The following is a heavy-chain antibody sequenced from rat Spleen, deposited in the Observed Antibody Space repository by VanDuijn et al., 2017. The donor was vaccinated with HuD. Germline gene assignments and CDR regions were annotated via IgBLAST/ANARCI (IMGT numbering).Heavy chain of an antibody. D-gene: IGHD1-10*01. CDR3: ATGFITTSDY. V-gene: IGHV5-31*01. Sequence: EVQLVESGGGRVQPGRSLRLSCVASGITFNNYWMTWIRQAPGKGLEWVASISYGDSSGHSSTYYRDSVKGRFTISRDNAKSTLYLQMDSLRSEDTATYYCATGFITTSDYWGQGVMVTVSS. CDR1: GITFNNYW. J-gene: IGHJ2*01. CDR2: ISYGDSSGHSST.